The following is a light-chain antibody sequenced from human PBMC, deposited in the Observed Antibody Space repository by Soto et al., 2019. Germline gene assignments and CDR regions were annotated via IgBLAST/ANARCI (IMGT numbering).Light chain of an antibody. Sequence: EILLTQSPGTLSLSPGERATLSCRASQGVSSNYLAWYQQTPGQAPRLLISGASTRATGIPARFSGSGSETEFTLTISSLQSEDFAVYYCQQYNNWPPWTFGQGTKVDIK. CDR1: QGVSSN. CDR2: GAS. CDR3: QQYNNWPPWT. J-gene: IGKJ1*01. V-gene: IGKV3-15*01.